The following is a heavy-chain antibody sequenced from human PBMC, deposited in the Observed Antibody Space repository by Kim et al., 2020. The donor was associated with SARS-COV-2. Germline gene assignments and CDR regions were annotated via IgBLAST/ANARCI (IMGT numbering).Heavy chain of an antibody. CDR3: ASRFSYPKCFDI. Sequence: EYAASVKGTFTISRDDSMNSLYLQMNSLKTEDTAVYYCASRFSYPKCFDIWGQGTMVTVSS. V-gene: IGHV3-72*01. J-gene: IGHJ3*02.